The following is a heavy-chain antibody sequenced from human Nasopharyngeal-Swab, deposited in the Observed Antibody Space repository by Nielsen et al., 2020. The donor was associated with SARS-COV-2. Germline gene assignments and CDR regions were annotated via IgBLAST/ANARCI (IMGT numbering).Heavy chain of an antibody. CDR3: ARRGKIWFGDRSFDY. CDR2: IYYSGST. Sequence: SETLSLTCTVSGGSVSSGSYYWSWIRQPPGKGLEWIGYIYYSGSTNYNPSLKSRVTISVDTSKNQFSLKLSSVTAADTAVYYCARRGKIWFGDRSFDYWGQGTLVTVSS. J-gene: IGHJ4*02. CDR1: GGSVSSGSYY. V-gene: IGHV4-61*01. D-gene: IGHD3-10*01.